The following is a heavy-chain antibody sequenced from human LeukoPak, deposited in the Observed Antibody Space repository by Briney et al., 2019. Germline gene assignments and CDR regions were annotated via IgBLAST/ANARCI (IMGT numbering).Heavy chain of an antibody. CDR3: ARDSGRGGESGYYDL. D-gene: IGHD3-3*01. V-gene: IGHV3-21*06. Sequence: GGSLRLSCAASGFTFSSYAMSWVRQAPGKGLEWVSGIKGRFTISRDNAKNSLYLQMSSLRAEDTAMYYCARDSGRGGESGYYDLWGQGTLVAVSS. J-gene: IGHJ5*02. CDR1: GFTFSSYA.